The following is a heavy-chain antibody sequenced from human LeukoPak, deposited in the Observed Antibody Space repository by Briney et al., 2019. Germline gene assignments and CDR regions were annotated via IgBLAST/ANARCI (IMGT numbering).Heavy chain of an antibody. CDR1: GFTFSSYG. CDR2: ISYDGSNK. Sequence: PGGSLRLSCAASGFTFSSYGMHWVRQAPGKGLEWVAVISYDGSNKYYADSVKGRFTISRENSKNSLYLQMNSLRAEDTAVYYWAKTIGSDPSYYFDYWGQGTLVTVSS. J-gene: IGHJ4*02. CDR3: AKTIGSDPSYYFDY. V-gene: IGHV3-30*18. D-gene: IGHD1-26*01.